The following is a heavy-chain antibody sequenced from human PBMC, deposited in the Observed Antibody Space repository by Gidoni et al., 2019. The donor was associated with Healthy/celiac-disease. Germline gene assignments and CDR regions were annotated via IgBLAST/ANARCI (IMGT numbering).Heavy chain of an antibody. CDR3: AKDNSVESPTYGMDV. CDR2: ISWNSGSI. V-gene: IGHV3-9*01. Sequence: EVQLVESGGGLVQPGRSLRLSCTASGFTFNDYAMHWVRQAPGKGLEWVSSISWNSGSIVYADSVEGRFTISRDNARNSLFLQMHGLRAEDTAFYYCAKDNSVESPTYGMDVWGQGTTVTVSS. CDR1: GFTFNDYA. J-gene: IGHJ6*02. D-gene: IGHD6-13*01.